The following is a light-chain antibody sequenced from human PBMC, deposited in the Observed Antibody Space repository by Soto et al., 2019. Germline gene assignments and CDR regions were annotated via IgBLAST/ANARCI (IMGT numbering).Light chain of an antibody. J-gene: IGKJ1*01. CDR1: QSVSRS. Sequence: EVLMTQSPATLSVSPGERATLSCRASQSVSRSLAWYQQKPGQAPRLLIHGASTRATGNPDRFSGSGSGTEFTLTISSLQSEDFAIYYCQQYNNWPMTFGQGTKVEIK. CDR2: GAS. CDR3: QQYNNWPMT. V-gene: IGKV3-15*01.